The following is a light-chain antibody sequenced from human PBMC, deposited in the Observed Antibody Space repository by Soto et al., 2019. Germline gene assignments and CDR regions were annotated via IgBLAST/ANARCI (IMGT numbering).Light chain of an antibody. J-gene: IGLJ2*01. CDR2: EVN. Sequence: QSALTQPASVSGSPGQSITISCTGTSSDVGYYDYVSWYQQHPGKAPKVMIYEVNNRPPGVSNRFSGSKSGNTASLTISGIQAEDEGDYYCSSYTRSSTVIFGGGTKRSVL. V-gene: IGLV2-14*01. CDR1: SSDVGYYDY. CDR3: SSYTRSSTVI.